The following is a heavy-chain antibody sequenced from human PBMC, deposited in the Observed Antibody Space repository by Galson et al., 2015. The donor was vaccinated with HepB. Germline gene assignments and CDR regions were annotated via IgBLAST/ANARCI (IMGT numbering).Heavy chain of an antibody. CDR1: GFTFSSYT. CDR3: ARVYFGSGSSSAYWYCDL. D-gene: IGHD3-10*01. V-gene: IGHV3-48*02. J-gene: IGHJ2*01. Sequence: SLRLSCAASGFTFSSYTMNWVRQAPGKGLESVSYISSTGTTMYYADSAKGRFTISRDNAQNSLYLQMNSLRDEDTAVYYCARVYFGSGSSSAYWYCDLWGRGALVTVSS. CDR2: ISSTGTTM.